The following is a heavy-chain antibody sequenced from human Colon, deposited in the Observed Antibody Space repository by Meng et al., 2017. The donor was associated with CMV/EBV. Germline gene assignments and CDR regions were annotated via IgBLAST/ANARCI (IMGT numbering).Heavy chain of an antibody. CDR3: ARVRRAGNWRLFDY. Sequence: GGSLRLSCVVSGFSFSNYEMTWVRQAPGKGLESIAHIGDSGGATYYADSVKGRFTISRDNAKNSLYLQMRGLRAGDTSFYYCARVRRAGNWRLFDYWGQGTLVTVSS. J-gene: IGHJ4*02. V-gene: IGHV3-48*03. CDR2: IGDSGGAT. D-gene: IGHD3-3*01. CDR1: GFSFSNYE.